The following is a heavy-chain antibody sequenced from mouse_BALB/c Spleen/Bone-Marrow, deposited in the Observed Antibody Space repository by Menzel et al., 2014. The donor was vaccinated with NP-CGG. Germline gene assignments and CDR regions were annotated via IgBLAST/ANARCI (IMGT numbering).Heavy chain of an antibody. J-gene: IGHJ3*01. CDR3: AYYRYDEGGFAF. Sequence: VQLQQSGAELVKPGASVKLSCTASGFNIKDTYMHWVKQRPEQGWGGLVGFDPPNGNTKYDPKFQGKATITADTSSNTAYLQLSSLTSEDTAVYYCAYYRYDEGGFAFWGQGTLVTVSA. CDR2: FDPPNGNT. V-gene: IGHV14-3*02. CDR1: GFNIKDTY. D-gene: IGHD2-14*01.